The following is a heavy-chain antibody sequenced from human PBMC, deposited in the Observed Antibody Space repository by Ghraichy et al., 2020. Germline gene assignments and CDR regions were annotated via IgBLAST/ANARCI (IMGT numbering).Heavy chain of an antibody. Sequence: SQTLSLTCTVSGDSLNNYYWSWIRQAPGKGLEWIGSIYHNGRTKYNPSLKSRVTMSVDTSKNQFSLSLTSVTAADTAVFYCARDQEWRASSSGFDPWGQGILVSF. CDR2: IYHNGRT. CDR3: ARDQEWRASSSGFDP. J-gene: IGHJ5*02. CDR1: GDSLNNYY. V-gene: IGHV4-59*01. D-gene: IGHD2-2*01.